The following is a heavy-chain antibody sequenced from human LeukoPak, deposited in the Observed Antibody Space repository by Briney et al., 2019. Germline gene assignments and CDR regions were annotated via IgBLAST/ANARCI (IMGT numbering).Heavy chain of an antibody. CDR3: ARWVGAAGFDY. CDR2: IWYDGSNK. J-gene: IGHJ4*02. V-gene: IGHV3-33*08. D-gene: IGHD2-15*01. Sequence: GRSLRLSCAASGFTFSSYGMHWVRQAPGKGREGVAVIWYDGSNKYYADSVKGRFSISRDNSKNPLYLQMNRLRAEDTAVYYCARWVGAAGFDYWGQGTLVTVSS. CDR1: GFTFSSYG.